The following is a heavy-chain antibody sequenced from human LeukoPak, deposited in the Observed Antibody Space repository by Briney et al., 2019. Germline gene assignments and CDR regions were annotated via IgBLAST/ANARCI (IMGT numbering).Heavy chain of an antibody. V-gene: IGHV1-69*05. D-gene: IGHD3-10*01. CDR3: ARDLHGSGSWDMDV. CDR1: GGTFSSYA. CDR2: IIPIFGTA. Sequence: SVKVSCKASGGTFSSYAISWVRQAPGQGLEWMGGIIPIFGTANYAQKFQGRVTITTDESTSTAYMELSSLGSEDTAVYYCARDLHGSGSWDMDVWGKGTTVTVSS. J-gene: IGHJ6*03.